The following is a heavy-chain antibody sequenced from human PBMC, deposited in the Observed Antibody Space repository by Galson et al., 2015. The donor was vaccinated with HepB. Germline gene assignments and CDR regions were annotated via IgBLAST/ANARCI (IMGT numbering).Heavy chain of an antibody. CDR3: AKDGGDYGDNPGY. CDR2: ISYDGSNK. CDR1: GFTFTSYG. D-gene: IGHD4-17*01. Sequence: SLRLSCAASGFTFTSYGMHWVRQAPGKGLEWVAVISYDGSNKYYADSVRGRFTISRDNSKNTLYLQMNSLRAEDTAVYYCAKDGGDYGDNPGYWGQGTLVTVSS. J-gene: IGHJ4*02. V-gene: IGHV3-30*18.